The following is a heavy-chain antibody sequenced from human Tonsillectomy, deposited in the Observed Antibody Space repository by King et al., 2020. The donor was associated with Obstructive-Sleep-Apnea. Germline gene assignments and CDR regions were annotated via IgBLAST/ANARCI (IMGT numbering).Heavy chain of an antibody. CDR1: GFTFSDYY. Sequence: VQLVESGGGLVKPGGSLRLSCAASGFTFSDYYMSWIRQAPGKGLEWVAYISSSGSTIYYADSVKGRFTISRDTAKNSLYLQMNSLRAEDTAVYYFAGVTVGATPYYYGMDVWGQGTTVTVSS. J-gene: IGHJ6*02. CDR2: ISSSGSTI. D-gene: IGHD1-26*01. CDR3: AGVTVGATPYYYGMDV. V-gene: IGHV3-11*01.